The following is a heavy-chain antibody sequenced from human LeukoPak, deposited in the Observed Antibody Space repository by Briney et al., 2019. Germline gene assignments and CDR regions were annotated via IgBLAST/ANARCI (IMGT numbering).Heavy chain of an antibody. CDR2: INPSGGST. CDR3: ARDESTSILWW. J-gene: IGHJ1*01. CDR1: GYTFINYY. D-gene: IGHD2-21*01. V-gene: IGHV1-46*01. Sequence: ASVKVSCKSSGYTFINYYMHWVRQAPGQGLEWMGIINPSGGSTSYAQKFQGRVTMTRDTSTRTVYMELSSLRSEDTAVYYCARDESTSILWWWGQGTLVTVSS.